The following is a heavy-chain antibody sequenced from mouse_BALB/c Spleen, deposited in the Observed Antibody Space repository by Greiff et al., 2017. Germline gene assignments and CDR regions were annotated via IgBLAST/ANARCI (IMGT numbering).Heavy chain of an antibody. V-gene: IGHV5-17*02. CDR2: ISSGSSTI. D-gene: IGHD2-1*01. CDR1: GFTFSSFG. J-gene: IGHJ2*01. Sequence: EVQLVESGGGLVQPGGSRKLSCAASGFTFSSFGMHWVRQAPEKGLEWVAYISSGSSTIYYADTVKGRFTISRDNPKNTLFLQMTSLRSEDTAMYYCARENGNYVGYWGQGTTLTVSS. CDR3: ARENGNYVGY.